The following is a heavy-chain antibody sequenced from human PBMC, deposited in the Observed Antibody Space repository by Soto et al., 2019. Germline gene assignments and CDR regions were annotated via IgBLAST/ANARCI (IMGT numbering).Heavy chain of an antibody. CDR3: ARDGSSPQTTYFDY. CDR2: IYYSGST. D-gene: IGHD6-6*01. Sequence: SETLSLTCTVSGGSISSGGYYWSWIRQHPGKGLEWIGYIYYSGSTYYNPSLKSRVTISVDTSKNQFSLKLSSVTAADTAVYYCARDGSSPQTTYFDYWGQGTLVTVSS. V-gene: IGHV4-31*03. CDR1: GGSISSGGYY. J-gene: IGHJ4*02.